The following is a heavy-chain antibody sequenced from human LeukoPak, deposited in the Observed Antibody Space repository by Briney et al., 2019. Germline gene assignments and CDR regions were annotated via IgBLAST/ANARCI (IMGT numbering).Heavy chain of an antibody. CDR2: IRYDGSNK. CDR1: GFTFSSYG. J-gene: IGHJ4*02. CDR3: AKYSPPATPPSGWYEDY. D-gene: IGHD6-19*01. V-gene: IGHV3-30*02. Sequence: GGSLRLSCAASGFTFSSYGMHWVRQAPGKGLEWVAFIRYDGSNKYYADSVKGRFTISRDNSKNTLYLQMNSLRAEDTAVYYCAKYSPPATPPSGWYEDYWGQGTLVTVSS.